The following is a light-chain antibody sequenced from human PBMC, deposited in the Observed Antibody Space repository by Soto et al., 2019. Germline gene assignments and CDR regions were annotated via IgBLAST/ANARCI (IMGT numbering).Light chain of an antibody. CDR3: QQYESLPLT. CDR2: DAS. J-gene: IGKJ5*01. Sequence: DIPMTQSPSSLSASVGDRVTITCQASQDINKNLIWYQQKPVKAPKLLMYDASDLETGVPSRFSGSASGTGSTFTISSLQPEDFATYYCQQYESLPLTFGQGTRLEIK. CDR1: QDINKN. V-gene: IGKV1-33*01.